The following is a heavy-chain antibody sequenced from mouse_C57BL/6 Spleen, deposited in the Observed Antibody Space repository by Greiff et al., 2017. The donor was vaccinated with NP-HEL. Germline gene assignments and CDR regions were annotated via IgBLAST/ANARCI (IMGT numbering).Heavy chain of an antibody. CDR3: ARAGTTVVAPFAY. J-gene: IGHJ3*01. CDR2: ISYDGSN. Sequence: DVKLQESGPGLVKPSQSLSLTCSVTGYSITSGYYWNWIRQFPGNKLEWMGYISYDGSNNYNPSLKNRISLTRDTSKNQFFLKLNSVTTEDTATYYCARAGTTVVAPFAYWGQGTLVTVSA. V-gene: IGHV3-6*01. CDR1: GYSITSGYY. D-gene: IGHD1-1*01.